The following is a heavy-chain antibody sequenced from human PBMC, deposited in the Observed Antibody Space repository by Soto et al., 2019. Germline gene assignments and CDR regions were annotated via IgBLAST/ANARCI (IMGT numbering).Heavy chain of an antibody. Sequence: SETLSLTCAVSGGSIRSGGYSWSWIRQPPGKGLEWIGYIYHSGSTYYNPSLKSRVTISVDRSKNQFSLKLSSVAAADTAVYYCALGYYDSSGYQPFDYWGQGTLVTVSS. D-gene: IGHD3-22*01. V-gene: IGHV4-30-2*02. CDR3: ALGYYDSSGYQPFDY. J-gene: IGHJ4*02. CDR1: GGSIRSGGYS. CDR2: IYHSGST.